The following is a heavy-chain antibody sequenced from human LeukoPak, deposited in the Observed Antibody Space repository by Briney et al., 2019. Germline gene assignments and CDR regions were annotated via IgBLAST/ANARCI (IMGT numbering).Heavy chain of an antibody. CDR3: ARTPQYCRGGSCFDY. V-gene: IGHV3-11*06. D-gene: IGHD2-15*01. Sequence: GGSLRLSCAASGFTFSDYYMSGIRQAPGKGLEWVSYISSSSYTNYADSVKGRFTISRDNAKNSLYLQMNSLRAEDTAVYYCARTPQYCRGGSCFDYWGQGTLVTVSS. CDR2: ISSSSYT. J-gene: IGHJ4*02. CDR1: GFTFSDYY.